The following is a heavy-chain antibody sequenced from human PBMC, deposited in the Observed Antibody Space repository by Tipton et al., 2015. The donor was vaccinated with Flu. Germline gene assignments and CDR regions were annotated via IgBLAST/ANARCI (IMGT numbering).Heavy chain of an antibody. CDR1: GYTFTSYD. J-gene: IGHJ3*02. CDR3: ARALGADYYDSSGYDAFDI. Sequence: QLVQSGAEVKKPGASVKVSCKASGYTFTSYDINWVRQATGQGLEWMGWMNPNSGNTGYAQKFQGRVTMTRNTSISTAYMELSSLRSEDTAVYYCARALGADYYDSSGYDAFDIWGQGTMVTVSS. D-gene: IGHD3-22*01. V-gene: IGHV1-8*01. CDR2: MNPNSGNT.